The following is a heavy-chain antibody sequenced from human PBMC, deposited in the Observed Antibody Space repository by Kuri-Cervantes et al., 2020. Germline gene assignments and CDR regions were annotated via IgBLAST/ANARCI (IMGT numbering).Heavy chain of an antibody. Sequence: SETLSLTCTVSGGSISSYYWSWIRQPPGKGLEWIGYVYSSGSHYYNPSLKSRVTISLDTSKNQFSLKLRSVTAADTAVYFCARDRAYGDYYSLFDYWGPGALVTDSS. V-gene: IGHV4-59*12. CDR1: GGSISSYY. CDR3: ARDRAYGDYYSLFDY. CDR2: VYSSGSH. D-gene: IGHD2-21*01. J-gene: IGHJ4*02.